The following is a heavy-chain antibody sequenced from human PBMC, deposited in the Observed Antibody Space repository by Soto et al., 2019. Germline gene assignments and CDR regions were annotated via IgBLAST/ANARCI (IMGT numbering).Heavy chain of an antibody. D-gene: IGHD6-13*01. CDR2: INAGNGNT. V-gene: IGHV1-3*05. CDR1: GYTFTSYA. CDR3: ARVGEAAAGTMYYYYGMDV. Sequence: QVQLVQSGAEEKKPGASVKVSCKASGYTFTSYAMHWVRQAPGQRLEWMGWINAGNGNTKYSQKFQGRVTITRDTSASTAYMELRSLRSEDTAVYYCARVGEAAAGTMYYYYGMDVWGQGTTVTVSS. J-gene: IGHJ6*02.